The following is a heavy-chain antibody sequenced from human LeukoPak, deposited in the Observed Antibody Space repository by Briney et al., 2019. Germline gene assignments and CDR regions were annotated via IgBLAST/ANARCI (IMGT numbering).Heavy chain of an antibody. J-gene: IGHJ4*02. CDR1: GFTFNSYS. V-gene: IGHV3-21*01. D-gene: IGHD3-3*01. Sequence: GGSLRLSCVASGFTFNSYSMNWVRQAPGRDLEWVSSITPSSNYIYYADSVKGRFTISRDNAKNSLYLQMNSLRAEDTAVYYCARDKGVVTTNFDYWGQGALVTVSS. CDR3: ARDKGVVTTNFDY. CDR2: ITPSSNYI.